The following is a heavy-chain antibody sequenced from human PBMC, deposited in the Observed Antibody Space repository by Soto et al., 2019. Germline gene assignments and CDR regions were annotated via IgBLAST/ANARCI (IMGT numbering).Heavy chain of an antibody. J-gene: IGHJ5*02. D-gene: IGHD4-17*01. CDR1: GFTFSSYG. V-gene: IGHV3-30*18. CDR2: ISYDGSNK. CDR3: AKASRAVTIINWFDP. Sequence: PGGSLRLSCAASGFTFSSYGMHWVRQAPGKGLEWVAVISYDGSNKYYADSVKGRFTISRDNSKSTLYLQMNSLRAEGTAVYYCAKASRAVTIINWFDPWGQGTLGTVSS.